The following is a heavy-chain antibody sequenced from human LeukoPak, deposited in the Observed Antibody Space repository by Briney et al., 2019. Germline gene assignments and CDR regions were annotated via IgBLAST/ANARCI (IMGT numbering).Heavy chain of an antibody. V-gene: IGHV1-18*04. Sequence: ASVKVSCKASGYTFTSYYMHWVRQAPGQGLEWMGWITAYNGNTDYAQKLQGRVTMTTDTSTSTAYLELRSLRSDDTAVYFCARVLFGVGATVPFDYWGQGTLVTVSS. CDR2: ITAYNGNT. J-gene: IGHJ4*02. CDR3: ARVLFGVGATVPFDY. CDR1: GYTFTSYY. D-gene: IGHD1-26*01.